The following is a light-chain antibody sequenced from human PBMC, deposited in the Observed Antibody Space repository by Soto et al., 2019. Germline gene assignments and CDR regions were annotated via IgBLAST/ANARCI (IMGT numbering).Light chain of an antibody. V-gene: IGKV1-5*03. CDR3: QQYNSYSWT. CDR1: QSIRSW. CDR2: KAS. J-gene: IGKJ1*01. Sequence: DIQMNQSPSTLSASVGDRVTITCRASQSIRSWLAWYQQKPGKAPKLLIYKASSLESGVPSRFSGSGSGTEFTLTISSLQPDDFATYYCQQYNSYSWTFGQGTKVDIK.